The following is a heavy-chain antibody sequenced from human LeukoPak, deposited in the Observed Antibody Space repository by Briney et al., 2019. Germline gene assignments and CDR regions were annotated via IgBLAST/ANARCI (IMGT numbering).Heavy chain of an antibody. CDR2: INPSGGST. CDR1: GYTFTSYY. J-gene: IGHJ4*02. V-gene: IGHV1-46*01. D-gene: IGHD6-19*01. CDR3: ARAAYYSVAGFGLDESYGPEW. Sequence: WASVKVSCKASGYTFTSYYMHWVRQAPGQGLEWMGIINPSGGSTSYAQKFQGRVTMTRDMSTSTVYMELSSLRPEDTAVYYCARAAYYSVAGFGLDESYGPEWWGQGTLVTVSS.